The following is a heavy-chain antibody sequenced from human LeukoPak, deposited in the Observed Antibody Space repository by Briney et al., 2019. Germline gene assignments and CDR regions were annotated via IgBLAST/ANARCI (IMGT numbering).Heavy chain of an antibody. D-gene: IGHD2-2*01. CDR3: ARDPTGLGYCSSTSCPYYFDY. CDR2: IIPILGIA. J-gene: IGHJ4*02. CDR1: GGTFSSYA. Sequence: SVKVSCKASGGTFSSYAISWVRQAPGQGLEWMGRIIPILGIANYAQKFQGRVTITADKSTSTAYMELSSLRSEDTAVYYCARDPTGLGYCSSTSCPYYFDYWGQGTLVTVSS. V-gene: IGHV1-69*04.